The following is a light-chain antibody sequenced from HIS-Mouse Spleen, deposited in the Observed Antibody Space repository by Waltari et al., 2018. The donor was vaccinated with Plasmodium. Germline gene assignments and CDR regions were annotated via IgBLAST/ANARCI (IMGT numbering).Light chain of an antibody. Sequence: EIVMTQSPATLSVSPGERATLSCRASQSVSSNLAWYQQKPGQAPRLLIYGASTRATGIPARCSGSGSGTEVTLTISSMQSEDCAVYYCQQYNNWPPTFGQGTKVEIK. CDR3: QQYNNWPPT. V-gene: IGKV3-15*01. CDR2: GAS. J-gene: IGKJ1*01. CDR1: QSVSSN.